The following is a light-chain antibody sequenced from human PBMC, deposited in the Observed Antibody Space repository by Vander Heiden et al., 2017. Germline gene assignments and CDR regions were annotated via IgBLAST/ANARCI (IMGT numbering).Light chain of an antibody. Sequence: DIVLTQSPGTLSLSPGERATLSCRASQSVSSSYLAWYQQKPGRAPRLLIYGASSRATGIPDRFSGSGSGTDFTLTISRLDPEDFAVFYCQQYGSSPYTFGQGTKLEIK. CDR2: GAS. J-gene: IGKJ2*01. V-gene: IGKV3-20*01. CDR3: QQYGSSPYT. CDR1: QSVSSSY.